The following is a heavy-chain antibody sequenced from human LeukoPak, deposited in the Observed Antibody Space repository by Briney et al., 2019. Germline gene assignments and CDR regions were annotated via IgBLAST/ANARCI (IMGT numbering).Heavy chain of an antibody. CDR1: GGSISNYY. Sequence: PSETLSLTCSVSGGSISNYYWSWIRQPAGKGREWIGRIYTTGNTDYNPSLKSRVTMSVDTSENQFSLNLSSVTAADTAVYYCARDTRGWSGFDYWGQGTLVTVSS. CDR2: IYTTGNT. CDR3: ARDTRGWSGFDY. V-gene: IGHV4-4*07. D-gene: IGHD3-3*01. J-gene: IGHJ4*02.